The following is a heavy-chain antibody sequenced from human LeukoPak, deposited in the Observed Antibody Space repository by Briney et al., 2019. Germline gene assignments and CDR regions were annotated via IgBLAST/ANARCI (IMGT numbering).Heavy chain of an antibody. Sequence: GGSLRLSCAASGFTFSRSWMSWVRQPPGKGREWVANISPDGSTKYHMDSVKGRFTISRDNAKDSLYLEMSRLRDDDTAMYYCATGASGSWDFGGQGTLVTVSS. CDR1: GFTFSRSW. J-gene: IGHJ4*02. V-gene: IGHV3-7*03. D-gene: IGHD6-13*01. CDR3: ATGASGSWDF. CDR2: ISPDGSTK.